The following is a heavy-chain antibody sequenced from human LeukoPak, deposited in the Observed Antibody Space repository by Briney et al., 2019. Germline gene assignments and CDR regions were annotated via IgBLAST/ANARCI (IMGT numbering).Heavy chain of an antibody. Sequence: GASLKISCKGSGSRFNTYWIGWVRQLPGKGLEWMGIIYPGDSDTRYSPSFQGQVTISADKSINTAFLQWSSLRASDTAMYYCARRGTNEYFDLWGRGTLVTVSS. CDR3: ARRGTNEYFDL. V-gene: IGHV5-51*01. CDR2: IYPGDSDT. J-gene: IGHJ2*01. CDR1: GSRFNTYW. D-gene: IGHD1-1*01.